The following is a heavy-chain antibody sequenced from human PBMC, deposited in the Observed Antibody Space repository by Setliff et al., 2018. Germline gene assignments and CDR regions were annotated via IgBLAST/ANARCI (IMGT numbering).Heavy chain of an antibody. CDR2: INPDSGDT. CDR3: ERLVRYCTTTSCQRTSGDDF. CDR1: GYTFTDYF. V-gene: IGHV1-2*02. D-gene: IGHD2-2*01. J-gene: IGHJ4*02. Sequence: ASVKVSCKTSGYTFTDYFLHWVRQAPGQGLEWLGWINPDSGDTNFAQKFQGRVTMTRDTSITTAYLDLRSLRSDDTAVYYCERLVRYCTTTSCQRTSGDDFWGQGTLVTVSS.